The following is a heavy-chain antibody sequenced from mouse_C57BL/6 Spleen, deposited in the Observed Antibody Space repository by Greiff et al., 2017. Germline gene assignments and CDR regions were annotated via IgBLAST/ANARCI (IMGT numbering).Heavy chain of an antibody. CDR3: ARGSNWWFAY. Sequence: EVQVVESGGGLVKPGGSLKLSCAASGFTFSDYGMHWVRQAPEKGLEWVAYISSGSSTIYYADTVKGRFTISRDNAKNTLFLQMTSLRSEDTAMYYCARGSNWWFAYWGQGTLVTVSA. CDR1: GFTFSDYG. CDR2: ISSGSSTI. D-gene: IGHD2-5*01. V-gene: IGHV5-17*01. J-gene: IGHJ3*01.